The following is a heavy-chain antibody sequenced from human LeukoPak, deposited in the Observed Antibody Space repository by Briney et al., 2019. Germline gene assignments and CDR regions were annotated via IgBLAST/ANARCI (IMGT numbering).Heavy chain of an antibody. CDR3: ARWKGDYLDY. CDR2: ISYDGSNK. J-gene: IGHJ4*02. D-gene: IGHD1-1*01. Sequence: PGGSLRLSCAASGFTFSSYSINWVRQAPGKGLEWVAVISYDGSNKYYADSVKGRFTISRDNSKNTLYLQMNSLRSDDTAVYYCARWKGDYLDYWGQGTLVTVFS. V-gene: IGHV3-30*03. CDR1: GFTFSSYS.